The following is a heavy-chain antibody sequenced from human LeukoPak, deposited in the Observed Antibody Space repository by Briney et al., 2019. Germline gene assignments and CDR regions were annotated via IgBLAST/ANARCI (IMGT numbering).Heavy chain of an antibody. CDR3: ARETQQQLVAWVGGFDP. V-gene: IGHV1-2*02. CDR1: GYTFTGYN. J-gene: IGHJ5*02. CDR2: INPNSGGT. D-gene: IGHD6-13*01. Sequence: GASVKVSCKASGYTFTGYNMHWVRQAPGQGLEWMGWINPNSGGTNNAQKFQGRVTMTRDTSISTAYMELSRLRSEDTAVYYCARETQQQLVAWVGGFDPWGQGTMVTVSS.